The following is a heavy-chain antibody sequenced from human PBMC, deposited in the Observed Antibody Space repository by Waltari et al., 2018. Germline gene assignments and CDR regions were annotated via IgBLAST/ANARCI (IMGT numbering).Heavy chain of an antibody. Sequence: QVQLVQSGAEVKKPGASLKVSCKASGYTFTSHYIHWVRQTPGQGLEWMGLFVADGGSATYARKVQVRVTMTSDTSTSTVYMELNSLRSDDTAIYYCARGLGTYSGSGSLSPFDFWGQGTPLTVSS. CDR2: FVADGGSA. V-gene: IGHV1-46*01. J-gene: IGHJ4*02. CDR3: ARGLGTYSGSGSLSPFDF. CDR1: GYTFTSHY. D-gene: IGHD3-10*01.